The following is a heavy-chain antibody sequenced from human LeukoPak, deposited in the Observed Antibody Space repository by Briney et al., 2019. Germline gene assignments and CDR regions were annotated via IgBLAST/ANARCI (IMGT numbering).Heavy chain of an antibody. CDR1: GFTFRSYT. CDR2: ITTSSSYV. CDR3: AKAFIEYQLLSAPDY. D-gene: IGHD2-2*01. J-gene: IGHJ4*02. Sequence: GESLRLSCAASGFTFRSYTMNWVRQAPGKGLEWVSSITTSSSYVYYADSLKGRFTISRDNAKNSLYLQMNSLRAEDTAVYYCAKAFIEYQLLSAPDYWGQGTLVTVSS. V-gene: IGHV3-21*01.